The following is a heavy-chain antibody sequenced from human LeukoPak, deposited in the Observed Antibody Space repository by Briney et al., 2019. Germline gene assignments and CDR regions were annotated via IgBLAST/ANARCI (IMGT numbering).Heavy chain of an antibody. Sequence: PGGSLRLSCAASGITLSNYWMHWVRQAPGRGLVWVSRIDNEGRSTSYADSVKGRFTISRDDAKNTLFLEMNSLRVEDTAMYYCGSVFDYWGQGALVTVSS. J-gene: IGHJ4*02. CDR1: GITLSNYW. CDR3: GSVFDY. V-gene: IGHV3-74*01. CDR2: IDNEGRST.